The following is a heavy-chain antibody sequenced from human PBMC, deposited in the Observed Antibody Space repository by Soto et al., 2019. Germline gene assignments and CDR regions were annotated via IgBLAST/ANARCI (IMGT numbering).Heavy chain of an antibody. J-gene: IGHJ4*02. V-gene: IGHV3-7*01. CDR3: AREDYIWGSSTDH. CDR1: GFTFSSYW. Sequence: EVQLVESGGGLVQPGGSLRLSCAASGFTFSSYWMSWVRQAPGKGLEWVANIKQDGSEKYYVDSVKGRFTISRDNAKNSLYLQMNSLRAEDTAVYYCAREDYIWGSSTDHWGQGTLVTVSS. D-gene: IGHD3-16*01. CDR2: IKQDGSEK.